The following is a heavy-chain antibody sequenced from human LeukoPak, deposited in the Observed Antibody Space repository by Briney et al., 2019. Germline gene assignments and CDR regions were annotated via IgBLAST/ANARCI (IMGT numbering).Heavy chain of an antibody. Sequence: GGSLRLSCVSSGFTFRSYWMSWVRQAPGKGLEWVGFIRSKAYGGTTEYAASVKGRFTISRDDSKAIAYLQMNSLKTEDTAVYYCTRGSSSWSYWGQGTLVTVSS. J-gene: IGHJ4*02. CDR3: TRGSSSWSY. V-gene: IGHV3-49*02. CDR1: GFTFRSYW. CDR2: IRSKAYGGTT. D-gene: IGHD6-13*01.